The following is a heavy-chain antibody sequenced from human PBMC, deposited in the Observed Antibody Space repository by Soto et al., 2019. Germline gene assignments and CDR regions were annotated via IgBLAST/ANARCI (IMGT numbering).Heavy chain of an antibody. CDR3: SRVPSPFDYYYAMDV. CDR2: IFSSGTT. D-gene: IGHD3-16*01. Sequence: PSETLSLTCTVSGDSISSGNKYWSWIRQPPGKGLEWIGYIFSSGTTYYNPSLKSRLTMSLDTSENQFSLKLNSLTDADTAVYYCSRVPSPFDYYYAMDVWGHGTTVTVSS. V-gene: IGHV4-30-4*01. J-gene: IGHJ6*02. CDR1: GDSISSGNKY.